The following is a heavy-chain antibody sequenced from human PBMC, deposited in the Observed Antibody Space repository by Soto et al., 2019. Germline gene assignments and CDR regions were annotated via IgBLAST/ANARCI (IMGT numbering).Heavy chain of an antibody. CDR2: IYDTWTT. Sequence: QVQLQEAGPGPVRPSQTLSLTCTAAGGSMSENDYSRSWLRQSPGQGLQWLGYIYDTWTTSYSPSLKSRVTMSADTSRNQFSLKLTSVTAADTALYFCARGIVRGGFDIWGQGTLVTVSS. J-gene: IGHJ3*02. V-gene: IGHV4-30-4*01. CDR3: ARGIVRGGFDI. D-gene: IGHD3-10*02. CDR1: GGSMSENDYS.